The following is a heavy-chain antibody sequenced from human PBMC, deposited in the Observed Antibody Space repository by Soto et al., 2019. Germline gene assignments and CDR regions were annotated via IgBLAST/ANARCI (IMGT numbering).Heavy chain of an antibody. D-gene: IGHD6-13*01. CDR2: MNPNSGNT. CDR1: GYTFTSYD. J-gene: IGHJ6*03. Sequence: ASVKVSCKASGYTFTSYDTNWVRQATGQGLEWMGWMNPNSGNTGYAQKFQGRVTMTRNTSISTAYMELSSLRSEDTAVYYCAVYSSRGYYYYYYMDVWGKGTTVTVSS. CDR3: AVYSSRGYYYYYYMDV. V-gene: IGHV1-8*01.